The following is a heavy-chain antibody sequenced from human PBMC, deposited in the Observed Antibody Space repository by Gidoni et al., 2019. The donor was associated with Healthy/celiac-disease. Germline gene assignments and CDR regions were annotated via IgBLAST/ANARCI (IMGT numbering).Heavy chain of an antibody. J-gene: IGHJ4*02. CDR3: ARDSEYYGSGSYLNYFDY. Sequence: QVQLQESGPGLVKPSQTLSLTCTVSGGSISSDAYYWSWIRQHPGKGLEWIGYIYYSGSTYYNPSLKSRVTISEDTSKNQFSLKLSSVTAADTAVYYCARDSEYYGSGSYLNYFDYWGQGTLVTVSS. V-gene: IGHV4-31*03. CDR1: GGSISSDAYY. D-gene: IGHD3-10*01. CDR2: IYYSGST.